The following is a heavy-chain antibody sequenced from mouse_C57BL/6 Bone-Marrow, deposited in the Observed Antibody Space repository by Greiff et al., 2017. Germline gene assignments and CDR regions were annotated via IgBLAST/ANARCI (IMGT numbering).Heavy chain of an antibody. D-gene: IGHD4-1*01. CDR2: ISYDGSN. V-gene: IGHV3-6*01. Sequence: EVKLQESGPGLVKPSQSLSLTCSVTGYSIPSGYYWNWIRQFPGNKLEWMGYISYDGSNNYNPSLKNRISITRDTSKNQFFLKLNSVTTEDTATYYCARQLTGSYFDYWGQGTTLTVSS. CDR1: GYSIPSGYY. CDR3: ARQLTGSYFDY. J-gene: IGHJ2*01.